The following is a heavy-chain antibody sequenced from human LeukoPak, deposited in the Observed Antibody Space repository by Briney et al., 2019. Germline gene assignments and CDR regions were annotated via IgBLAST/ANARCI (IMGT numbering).Heavy chain of an antibody. CDR3: ARDILTGSQSRFQH. CDR2: ISSSSSTI. Sequence: GGSLRLSCAASGFTFSSYSMTWVRQAPGKGLEWVSYISSSSSTIYYADSVKGRFTISRDNAKNSLYLQMNSLRAEDTAVYYCARDILTGSQSRFQHWGQGTLVTVSS. J-gene: IGHJ1*01. V-gene: IGHV3-48*04. CDR1: GFTFSSYS. D-gene: IGHD3-9*01.